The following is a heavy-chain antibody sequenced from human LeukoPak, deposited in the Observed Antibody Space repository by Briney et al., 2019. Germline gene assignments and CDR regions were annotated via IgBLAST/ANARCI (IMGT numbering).Heavy chain of an antibody. J-gene: IGHJ4*02. D-gene: IGHD6-19*01. CDR2: IYYSGST. CDR1: GGSISSYY. V-gene: IGHV4-59*01. CDR3: ARGSGAVASRGFDY. Sequence: PSETLSLTCTVSGGSISSYYWSWIRQPPGKGLEWIGYIYYSGSTNYNPSLKSRVTISVDTSKNQFSLKLSSVTAADTAVYYCARGSGAVASRGFDYWGQGTLVTVSS.